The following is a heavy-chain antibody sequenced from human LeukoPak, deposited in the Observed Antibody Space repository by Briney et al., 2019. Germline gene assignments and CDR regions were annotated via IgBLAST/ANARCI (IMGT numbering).Heavy chain of an antibody. V-gene: IGHV4-4*02. Sequence: SETLSLTCAVSGASLENLHWWTWVRQPPNKGPEWIGEVFHSGTTNDNPSLRSRVTMSADKSKNQFSLKLSSVTAADTAVYYCARGLRYSYGPNWFDPWGQGTLVTVSS. CDR2: VFHSGTT. D-gene: IGHD5-18*01. CDR3: ARGLRYSYGPNWFDP. CDR1: GASLENLHW. J-gene: IGHJ5*02.